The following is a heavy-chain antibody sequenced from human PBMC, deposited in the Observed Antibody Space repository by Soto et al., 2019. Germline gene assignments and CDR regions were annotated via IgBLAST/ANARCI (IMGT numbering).Heavy chain of an antibody. CDR1: GYTFTSYG. CDR3: AREKWGSGSRWLDP. Sequence: ASVKVSCKASGYTFTSYGINWVRQAPGQRLEWMGWINVYNGNTKYSQNFQGRVTINQDTSASTAYMELSSLTSEDTAVYYCAREKWGSGSRWLDPWGQGTLVTVS. V-gene: IGHV1-18*01. J-gene: IGHJ5*02. CDR2: INVYNGNT. D-gene: IGHD6-19*01.